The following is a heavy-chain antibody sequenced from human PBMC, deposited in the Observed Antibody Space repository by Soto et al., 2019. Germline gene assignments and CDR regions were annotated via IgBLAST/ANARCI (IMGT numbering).Heavy chain of an antibody. D-gene: IGHD3-10*01. V-gene: IGHV2-70*01. CDR3: ARAPTDYYGSGSYNYYYYYGMDV. Sequence: SGPTLVNPTQTLTLTCTFSGFSLSTSGMCVSWIRQPPGKALEWLALIDWDDDKYYSTSPKTRLTISKDTSKNQVVLTMTNMDPVDTATYYCARAPTDYYGSGSYNYYYYYGMDVWGQGTTVTVSS. CDR2: IDWDDDK. J-gene: IGHJ6*02. CDR1: GFSLSTSGMC.